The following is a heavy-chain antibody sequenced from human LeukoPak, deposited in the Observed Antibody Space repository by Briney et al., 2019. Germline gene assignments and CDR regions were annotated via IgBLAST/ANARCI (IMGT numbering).Heavy chain of an antibody. J-gene: IGHJ4*02. CDR3: ARVPASTYNWNYDFGVYYFDY. D-gene: IGHD1-7*01. CDR1: GGSISSGGYY. Sequence: SETLSLTCTVSGGSISSGGYYWSWIRQPPGKGLEWIGEINHSGSTNYNPSLKSRVTISVDTSKNQFSLKLSSVTAADTAVYYCARVPASTYNWNYDFGVYYFDYWGQGTLVTVSS. V-gene: IGHV4-39*07. CDR2: INHSGST.